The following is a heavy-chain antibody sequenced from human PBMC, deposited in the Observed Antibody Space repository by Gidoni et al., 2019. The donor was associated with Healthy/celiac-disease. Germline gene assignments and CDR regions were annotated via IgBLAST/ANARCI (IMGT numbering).Heavy chain of an antibody. CDR3: ARGETFYLPFDY. CDR2: IDYSGGT. D-gene: IGHD1-26*01. Sequence: QVQLQESGPGLVKPSEPLSLTCSVSGGPISSYYWSWLRQPPGKGLEWLGYIDYSGGTNYNPSLKSRVSISVDTSKNQVSLKLSSVTAADTAVYYCARGETFYLPFDYWSQGTLVTVSS. J-gene: IGHJ4*02. CDR1: GGPISSYY. V-gene: IGHV4-59*01.